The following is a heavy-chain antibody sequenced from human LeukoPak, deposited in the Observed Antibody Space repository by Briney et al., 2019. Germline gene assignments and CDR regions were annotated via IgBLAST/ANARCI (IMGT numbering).Heavy chain of an antibody. CDR2: IFYSGNT. V-gene: IGHV4-39*01. CDR1: GGSINNYY. Sequence: PSETLSLTCTLSGGSINNYYWGWIRQPPGKGLEWIGNIFYSGNTYYNPSLKSRVTISVDTSKNQFSLRLSSVTAADTAVYYCARLGGYSYGSSYYFDYWGQGTLVTVSS. J-gene: IGHJ4*02. D-gene: IGHD5-18*01. CDR3: ARLGGYSYGSSYYFDY.